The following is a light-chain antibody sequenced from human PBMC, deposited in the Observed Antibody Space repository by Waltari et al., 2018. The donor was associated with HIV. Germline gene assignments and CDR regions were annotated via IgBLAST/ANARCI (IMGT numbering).Light chain of an antibody. Sequence: SYELTQPPSLSVSPGQTARITCPGAALSMPYGYWYQQKPGQAPVLVIYKDSERSSGIPERFSGSSSGTTVTLTISGAQAEDEAAYFCQSTDRSGSYIIFGGGTKLTVL. CDR2: KDS. CDR3: QSTDRSGSYII. CDR1: ALSMPY. V-gene: IGLV3-25*03. J-gene: IGLJ2*01.